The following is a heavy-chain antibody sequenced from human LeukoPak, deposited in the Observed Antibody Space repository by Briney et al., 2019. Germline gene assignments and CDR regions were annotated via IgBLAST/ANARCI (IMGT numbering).Heavy chain of an antibody. V-gene: IGHV1-8*01. J-gene: IGHJ4*02. CDR2: MNPNSGNT. CDR3: ARVAGNCGGDCYRLVY. D-gene: IGHD2-21*01. Sequence: ASVKVSCKASGYTFITYGINWVRQATGQGLEWMAWMNPNSGNTGYAQKFQGRVTMTRNTSISTAYMELSSLGSEDTAVYYCARVAGNCGGDCYRLVYWGQGTLVTVAS. CDR1: GYTFITYG.